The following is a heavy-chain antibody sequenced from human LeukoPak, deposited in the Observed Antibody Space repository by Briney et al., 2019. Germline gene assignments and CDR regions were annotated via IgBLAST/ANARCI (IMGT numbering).Heavy chain of an antibody. J-gene: IGHJ6*03. Sequence: GGSLRLSCAASGFTFSDYYMSWIRQAPGKGLEWVSYISSSGSTIYYADSVKGRFTISRDNAKNSLYLQMNSLRAEDTAVYYCARDGCSGGSCPPTFYYNYYYMDVWGKGTTVTVSS. CDR2: ISSSGSTI. V-gene: IGHV3-11*04. CDR1: GFTFSDYY. CDR3: ARDGCSGGSCPPTFYYNYYYMDV. D-gene: IGHD2-15*01.